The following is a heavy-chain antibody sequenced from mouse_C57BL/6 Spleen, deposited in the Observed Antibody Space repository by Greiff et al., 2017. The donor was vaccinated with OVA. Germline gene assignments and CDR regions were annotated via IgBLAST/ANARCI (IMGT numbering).Heavy chain of an antibody. D-gene: IGHD2-4*01. J-gene: IGHJ4*01. Sequence: EVQLQQSGPELVKPGASVTIPCKASGYTFTDYNLDWVKQSHGKSLEWIGDINPNNGGTIYNQKFKGKATLTVDKSSSTAYMELRSLTSEDTAVYYCGRGDYDAMDYWGKGTTVTVAS. CDR2: INPNNGGT. CDR1: GYTFTDYN. V-gene: IGHV1-18*01. CDR3: GRGDYDAMDY.